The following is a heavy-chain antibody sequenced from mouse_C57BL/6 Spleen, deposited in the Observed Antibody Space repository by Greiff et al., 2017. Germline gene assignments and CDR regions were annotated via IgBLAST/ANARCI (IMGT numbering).Heavy chain of an antibody. J-gene: IGHJ4*01. Sequence: EVMLVESGGGLVKPGGSLKLSCAASGFTFSDYGMHWVRQAPEKGLEWVAYISSGSSTIYYADTVKGRFTISRDNAKNTLFLQMTSLRSEDTAMYYCARAYGNYGGNYAMDYWGQGTSVTVSS. D-gene: IGHD2-1*01. V-gene: IGHV5-17*01. CDR1: GFTFSDYG. CDR3: ARAYGNYGGNYAMDY. CDR2: ISSGSSTI.